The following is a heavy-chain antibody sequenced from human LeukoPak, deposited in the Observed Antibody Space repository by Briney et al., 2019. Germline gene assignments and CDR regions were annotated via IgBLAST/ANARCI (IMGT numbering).Heavy chain of an antibody. D-gene: IGHD1-26*01. CDR2: ISAYNGNT. CDR1: GYTFTSYG. Sequence: ASVKVSFKASGYTFTSYGIGWVRQAPGQGLEWMGWISAYNGNTKFAQKFQGRVTMTTDTSTTTAYMELRSLRSDDTAAYYCAEKSSGSSGYDYWGQGSLVTVSS. J-gene: IGHJ4*02. V-gene: IGHV1-18*01. CDR3: AEKSSGSSGYDY.